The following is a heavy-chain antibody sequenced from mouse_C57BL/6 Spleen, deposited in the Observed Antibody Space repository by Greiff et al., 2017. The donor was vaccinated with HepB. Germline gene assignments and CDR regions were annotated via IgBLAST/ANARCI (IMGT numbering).Heavy chain of an antibody. Sequence: VQLQESGAELARPGASVKLSCKASGYTFTSYGISWVKQRTGQGLEWIGEIYPRSGNTYYNEKFKGKATLTADKSSSTAYMELRSLTSEDSAVYFCAREDYSNSYAMDYWGQGTSVTVSS. CDR3: AREDYSNSYAMDY. CDR2: IYPRSGNT. V-gene: IGHV1-81*01. CDR1: GYTFTSYG. D-gene: IGHD2-5*01. J-gene: IGHJ4*01.